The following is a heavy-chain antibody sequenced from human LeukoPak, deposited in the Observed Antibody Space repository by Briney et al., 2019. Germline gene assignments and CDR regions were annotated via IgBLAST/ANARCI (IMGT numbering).Heavy chain of an antibody. Sequence: GGSLRLSCAASGFTFSSYSMNWVRQAPGKGLEWVSSISSSSSYIYYADSAKGRFTISRDNAKNSLYLQMNSLRAEDTAVYYCARAQWGYYDSSGYPYAFDIWGQGTMVTVSS. D-gene: IGHD3-22*01. J-gene: IGHJ3*02. CDR3: ARAQWGYYDSSGYPYAFDI. CDR2: ISSSSSYI. CDR1: GFTFSSYS. V-gene: IGHV3-21*01.